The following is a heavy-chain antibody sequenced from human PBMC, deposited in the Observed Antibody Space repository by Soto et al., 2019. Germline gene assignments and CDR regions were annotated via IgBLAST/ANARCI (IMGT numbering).Heavy chain of an antibody. J-gene: IGHJ4*02. D-gene: IGHD3-22*01. CDR2: ISGSGGST. V-gene: IGHV3-23*01. Sequence: PGGSLRLSCAASGFTFSSYAMSWVRQAPGKGLEWVSAISGSGGSTYYADSVKGRFTISRDNSKNTLYLQMNSLRAEDTAVYYCAKGITMIVVVPPRPLDYWGQGTLVTVSS. CDR1: GFTFSSYA. CDR3: AKGITMIVVVPPRPLDY.